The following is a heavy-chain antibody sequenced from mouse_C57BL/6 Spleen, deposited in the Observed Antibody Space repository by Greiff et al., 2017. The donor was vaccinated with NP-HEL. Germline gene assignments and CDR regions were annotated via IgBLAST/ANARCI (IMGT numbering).Heavy chain of an antibody. CDR1: GYTFTSYW. Sequence: QVQLQQPGAELVMPGASVKLSCKASGYTFTSYWMHWVKQRPGQGLEWIGEIDPSDSYTNYNQKFKGKSTLTVDKSSSTAYMQLSSLTSEDSAVYYCARITTVGYWYFDVWGTGTTVTVSS. CDR3: ARITTVGYWYFDV. D-gene: IGHD1-1*01. J-gene: IGHJ1*03. V-gene: IGHV1-69*01. CDR2: IDPSDSYT.